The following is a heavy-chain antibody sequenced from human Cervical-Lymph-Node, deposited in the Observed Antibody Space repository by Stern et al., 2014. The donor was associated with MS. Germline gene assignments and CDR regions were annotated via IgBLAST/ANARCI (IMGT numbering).Heavy chain of an antibody. J-gene: IGHJ5*02. Sequence: QLVQSGAEVKKPGSSVKVSCKSSGGISWARQAPGQGLEWMGGVVPFVGTSNYAQKFQGRVTITADTSTNTTYLHLSRLTSADTAVYYCARGSGDNWFGPWGQGTLVTVSS. CDR2: VVPFVGTS. CDR3: ARGSGDNWFGP. D-gene: IGHD3-10*01. CDR1: GG. V-gene: IGHV1-69*06.